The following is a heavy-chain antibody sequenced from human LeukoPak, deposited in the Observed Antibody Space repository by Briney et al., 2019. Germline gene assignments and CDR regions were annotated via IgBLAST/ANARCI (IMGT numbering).Heavy chain of an antibody. Sequence: SETLSLTCAVYGGSFSGYYWSWIRQPPGKGLEWIGEINHSGSTNYNPSLKSRVTISVDTSKNQFSLKLSSETAADTAVYYCARAKWLVRNWFDPWGQGTLVTVSS. J-gene: IGHJ5*02. D-gene: IGHD6-19*01. CDR2: INHSGST. V-gene: IGHV4-34*01. CDR1: GGSFSGYY. CDR3: ARAKWLVRNWFDP.